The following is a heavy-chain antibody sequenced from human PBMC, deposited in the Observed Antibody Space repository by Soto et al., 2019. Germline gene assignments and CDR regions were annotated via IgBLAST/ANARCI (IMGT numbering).Heavy chain of an antibody. CDR2: INQGGST. Sequence: PSETLSRTCAVYGGSFSNYYWSWIRQPPGKGLEWIGEINQGGSTTYNPSLKSRVTMSLDTSKNQHFLKLNSVTAADTAVYYCAPVRNFDKLFSLWGQGTPVTVSS. V-gene: IGHV4-34*01. CDR1: GGSFSNYY. J-gene: IGHJ4*02. CDR3: APVRNFDKLFSL. D-gene: IGHD3-9*01.